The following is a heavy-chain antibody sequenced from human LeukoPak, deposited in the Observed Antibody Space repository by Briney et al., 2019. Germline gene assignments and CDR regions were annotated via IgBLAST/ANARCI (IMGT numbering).Heavy chain of an antibody. J-gene: IGHJ4*02. V-gene: IGHV3-7*01. Sequence: PGGSLRLSCAASGFTFSSFWMTWVRQAPGKGLEWVANINQDGSEKYYVDSVKGRFTISRDNAKNSVYLQMNSLRAEDTAVYYCARDGGVSGYDLLDYWGQGTLSPSPQ. CDR2: INQDGSEK. CDR1: GFTFSSFW. CDR3: ARDGGVSGYDLLDY. D-gene: IGHD5-12*01.